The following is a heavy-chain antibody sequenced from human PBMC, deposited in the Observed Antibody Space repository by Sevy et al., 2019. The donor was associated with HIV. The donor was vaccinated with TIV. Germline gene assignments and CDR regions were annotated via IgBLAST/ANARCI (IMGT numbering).Heavy chain of an antibody. D-gene: IGHD2-15*01. V-gene: IGHV3-48*01. J-gene: IGHJ3*02. CDR3: ARVGIVVGGAFDI. CDR2: ISSSSSTI. CDR1: GFTSSSYS. Sequence: GGSLRLSCAASGFTSSSYSMNWVRQAPGKGLEWVSYISSSSSTIYYADSVKGRFTISRDNAKNSLYLQMNSLRAEDTAVYYCARVGIVVGGAFDIWGQGTMVTVSS.